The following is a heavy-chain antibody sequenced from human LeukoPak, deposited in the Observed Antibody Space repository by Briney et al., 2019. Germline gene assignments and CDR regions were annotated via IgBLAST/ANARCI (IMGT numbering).Heavy chain of an antibody. J-gene: IGHJ4*02. CDR1: GFTFSSYS. D-gene: IGHD4-17*01. CDR3: ARDVRSYFDY. V-gene: IGHV3-21*01. CDR2: ISSSSSYI. Sequence: PGGSLRLSCAASGFTFSSYSMNWVRQAPGKGLEWVSSISSSSSYIYYADSVKGRFTISRDNAKNSLYLQMNSLRAEDAAVYYCARDVRSYFDYWGQGTLVTVSS.